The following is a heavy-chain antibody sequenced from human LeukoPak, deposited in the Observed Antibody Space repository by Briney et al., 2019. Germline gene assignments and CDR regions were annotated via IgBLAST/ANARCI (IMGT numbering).Heavy chain of an antibody. CDR1: GFAFGNYW. CDR3: ARARTSTSSAGSCYSN. J-gene: IGHJ4*02. CDR2: IKQDESEK. D-gene: IGHD2-15*01. Sequence: GGSLRLSCAASGFAFGNYWMTWVRQAPGKGLEWVAIIKQDESEKYYVDSVKGRFTISRDNAQNSLYLQMNSLTVEDTAVYYCARARTSTSSAGSCYSNWGQGTLVTVSS. V-gene: IGHV3-7*01.